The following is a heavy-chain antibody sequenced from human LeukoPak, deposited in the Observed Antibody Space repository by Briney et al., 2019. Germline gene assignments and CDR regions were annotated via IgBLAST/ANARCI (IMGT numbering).Heavy chain of an antibody. CDR1: VFSSSYYL. CDR3: ARSDDMIDWFDP. CDR2: INSDGSST. V-gene: IGHV3-74*01. Sequence: LSCAAAVFSSSYYLMHWGRQSAGKALAWVSRINSDGSSTSYADSVKGRFTISRDNAKNTLYLQMNSRRAEDTAVYYCARSDDMIDWFDPWGQGTLVTVSS. J-gene: IGHJ5*02. D-gene: IGHD3-16*01.